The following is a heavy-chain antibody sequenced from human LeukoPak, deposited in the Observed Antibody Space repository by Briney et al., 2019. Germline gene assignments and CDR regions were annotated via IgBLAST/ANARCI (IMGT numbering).Heavy chain of an antibody. CDR1: GFTFSYYS. CDR2: ISSSSSTI. J-gene: IGHJ6*03. Sequence: GGSLRLSCAASGFTFSYYSMNWVRQAPGKGLEGVSYISSSSSTIHYADSVKGRFTISRDNAKNSLYLQMNSLRAEDTAVYYCEREGPLYYYMDVWGKGTTVTVSS. CDR3: EREGPLYYYMDV. V-gene: IGHV3-48*01.